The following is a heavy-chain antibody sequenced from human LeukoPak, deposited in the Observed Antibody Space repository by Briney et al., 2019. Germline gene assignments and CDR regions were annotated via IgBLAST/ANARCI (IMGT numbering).Heavy chain of an antibody. CDR2: ISYDGSNK. J-gene: IGHJ4*02. D-gene: IGHD6-19*01. CDR1: GFTFSSYA. CDR3: ARKLTTGYSSGWYIVPPDY. V-gene: IGHV3-30*04. Sequence: GGSPRLSCAASGFTFSSYAMHWVRQAPGKGLEWVAVISYDGSNKYYADSVKGRFTISRDNSKNTLYLQMNSLRAEDTAVYYCARKLTTGYSSGWYIVPPDYWGQGTLVTASS.